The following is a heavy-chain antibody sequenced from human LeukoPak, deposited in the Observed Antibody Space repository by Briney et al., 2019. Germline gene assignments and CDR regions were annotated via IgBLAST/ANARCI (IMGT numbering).Heavy chain of an antibody. CDR1: GFSFSSYA. CDR2: ISGSGGST. Sequence: PGGSLRLSYAASGFSFSSYAMSGVRQAPGKGLEWVSAISGSGGSTYYADSVKGRFTISRDNSKNTLYLQMNSLRAEDTAVYYCAKHIPGSGSYYKSRHGGEGPLVTVSS. D-gene: IGHD3-10*01. V-gene: IGHV3-23*01. CDR3: AKHIPGSGSYYKSRH. J-gene: IGHJ4*02.